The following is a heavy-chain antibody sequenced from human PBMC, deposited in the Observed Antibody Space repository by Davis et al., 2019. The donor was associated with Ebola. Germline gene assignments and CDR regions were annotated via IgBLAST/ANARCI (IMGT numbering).Heavy chain of an antibody. D-gene: IGHD4-17*01. CDR1: GFTFSRYW. CDR2: INGDGRTT. V-gene: IGHV3-74*01. Sequence: GESLKISCAVSGFTFSRYWMHWVRQAPGKGLVWVSCINGDGRTTRYADSVKGRVTISRDNAKNTLYLQMNSLRAEDTAVYYCARNPSHDYGDYVGGWFDPWGQGTLVTVSS. J-gene: IGHJ5*02. CDR3: ARNPSHDYGDYVGGWFDP.